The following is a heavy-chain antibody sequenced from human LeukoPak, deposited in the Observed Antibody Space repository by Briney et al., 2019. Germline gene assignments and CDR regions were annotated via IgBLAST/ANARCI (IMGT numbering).Heavy chain of an antibody. J-gene: IGHJ4*02. CDR2: IIPIFGTA. CDR3: ARGGLSSYSSSSAIDY. V-gene: IGHV1-69*05. D-gene: IGHD6-6*01. Sequence: SVKVSCKASGGTFSSYAISWVRQAPGQGLEWMGGIIPIFGTANYAQKFQGRVTITTDESTSTAYMELSSLRSEDTAVYYCARGGLSSYSSSSAIDYWGQGTLVTVSS. CDR1: GGTFSSYA.